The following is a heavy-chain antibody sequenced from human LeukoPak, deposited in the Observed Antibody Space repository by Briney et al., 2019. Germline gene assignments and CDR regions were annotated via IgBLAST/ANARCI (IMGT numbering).Heavy chain of an antibody. CDR3: ATKMHYYYYGMDV. Sequence: PSETLSLTCTVSGGSISSSNYYWGWTRQPPGKGLEWFGSISYSGGTSYNPSLRGRVTISVDTSKNQFSLKLSSVTAADTAVYYCATKMHYYYYGMDVWGQGTTVTVSS. CDR1: GGSISSSNYY. V-gene: IGHV4-39*07. J-gene: IGHJ6*02. CDR2: ISYSGGT.